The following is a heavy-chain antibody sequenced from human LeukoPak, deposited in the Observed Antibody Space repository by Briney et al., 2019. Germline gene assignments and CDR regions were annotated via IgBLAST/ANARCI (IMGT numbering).Heavy chain of an antibody. CDR3: ARGPNSNWSGLDF. CDR1: GSYW. D-gene: IGHD6-6*01. V-gene: IGHV3-74*01. J-gene: IGHJ4*02. Sequence: GGSLRLSCAASGSYWMHWARQLPGKGLVWVSRISPTGSTTSYADSVKGRFTVSRDNAKNTLYLQVNNLRAEDTAVYYCARGPNSNWSGLDFWGQGTLLTVSS. CDR2: ISPTGSTT.